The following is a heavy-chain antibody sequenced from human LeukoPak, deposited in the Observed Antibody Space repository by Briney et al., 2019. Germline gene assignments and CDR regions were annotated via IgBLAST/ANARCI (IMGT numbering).Heavy chain of an antibody. J-gene: IGHJ4*02. CDR2: IYHSGST. CDR1: GYSISSGYY. CDR3: ARGRTVTTVIGDFDY. V-gene: IGHV4-38-2*02. D-gene: IGHD4-17*01. Sequence: SETLSLTCTVSGYSISSGYYWGWIRQPPGKGLEWIGSIYHSGSTYYNPSLKSRVTISVDTSKNQFSLKLSSVTAADTAVYYCARGRTVTTVIGDFDYWGQGTLVTVSS.